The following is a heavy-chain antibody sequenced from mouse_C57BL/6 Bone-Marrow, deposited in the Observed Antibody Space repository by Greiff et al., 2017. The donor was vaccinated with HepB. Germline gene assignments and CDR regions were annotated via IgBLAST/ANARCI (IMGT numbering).Heavy chain of an antibody. Sequence: DVQLQESGPELVKPGASVKISCKASGYTFTDYYMNWVKQSHGKSLEWIGDINPNNGGTSYNQKFKGKATLTVDKSSSTAYMELRSLTSEDSAVYYCASVYGNPWFAYWGQGTLVTVSA. CDR2: INPNNGGT. CDR3: ASVYGNPWFAY. D-gene: IGHD2-1*01. V-gene: IGHV1-26*01. J-gene: IGHJ3*01. CDR1: GYTFTDYY.